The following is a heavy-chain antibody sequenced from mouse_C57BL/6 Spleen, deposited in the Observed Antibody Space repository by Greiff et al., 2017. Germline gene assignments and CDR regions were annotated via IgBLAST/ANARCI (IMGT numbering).Heavy chain of an antibody. J-gene: IGHJ4*01. CDR1: GYTFTSYW. Sequence: VQLQQPGAELVMPGASVKLSCKASGYTFTSYWMHWVKQRPGQGLEWIGEIDPYDSYTNYNQKVKGKSTLTVDKSSSTDYMQLSSLTSEDSAVYYCARGPVLATEDTMDYWGQGTSVTVSS. D-gene: IGHD1-1*01. CDR3: ARGPVLATEDTMDY. CDR2: IDPYDSYT. V-gene: IGHV1-69*01.